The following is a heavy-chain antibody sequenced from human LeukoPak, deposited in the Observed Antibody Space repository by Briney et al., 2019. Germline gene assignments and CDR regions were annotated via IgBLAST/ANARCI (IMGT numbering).Heavy chain of an antibody. Sequence: ASVKVSCKASGYTFTGYYMHWVRQAPGQGLEWMGWINHNSGGTNYAQKFQGWVTMTRDTSISTAYMELSRLRSDDTAVYYCARGGITGTTRGPTRLNDAFDIWGQGTMVTVSS. CDR3: ARGGITGTTRGPTRLNDAFDI. CDR2: INHNSGGT. D-gene: IGHD1-20*01. J-gene: IGHJ3*02. CDR1: GYTFTGYY. V-gene: IGHV1-2*04.